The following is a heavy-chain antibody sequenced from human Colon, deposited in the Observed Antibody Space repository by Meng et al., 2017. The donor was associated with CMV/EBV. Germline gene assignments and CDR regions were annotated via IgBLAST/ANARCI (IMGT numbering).Heavy chain of an antibody. CDR3: TRDIVL. J-gene: IGHJ4*02. D-gene: IGHD2-15*01. V-gene: IGHV1-46*01. Sequence: QEQLVQSGAEVKKPGASVKVSCKASGFTFSTQYIHWVRQAPGKGLEWLGIIKPSGGSTGYAQKFQGRVTMTRDTSTSTVYMGLSSLRSEDTAMYYCTRDIVLWGQGTLVTVSS. CDR2: IKPSGGST. CDR1: GFTFSTQY.